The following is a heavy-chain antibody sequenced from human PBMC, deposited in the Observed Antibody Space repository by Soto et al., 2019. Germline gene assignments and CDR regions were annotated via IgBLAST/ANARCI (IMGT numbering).Heavy chain of an antibody. CDR1: GFTFRSYA. V-gene: IGHV3-23*01. Sequence: GGSLRLSCEASGFTFRSYAMSWVRQAPGKGLEWVSGISGSGISTYYADSVKGRFTISRDNSKNTLYLQMNSLRADDTAVYYCAKVVQWLALDYWGQGTLVTVSS. CDR2: ISGSGIST. CDR3: AKVVQWLALDY. J-gene: IGHJ4*02. D-gene: IGHD6-19*01.